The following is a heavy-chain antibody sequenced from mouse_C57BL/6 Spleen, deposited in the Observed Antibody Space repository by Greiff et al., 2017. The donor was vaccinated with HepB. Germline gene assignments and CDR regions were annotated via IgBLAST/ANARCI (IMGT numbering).Heavy chain of an antibody. CDR2: ISSGSSTI. V-gene: IGHV5-17*01. D-gene: IGHD1-1*01. J-gene: IGHJ4*01. CDR1: GFTFSDYG. CDR3: ARYPYYDDAMDY. Sequence: EVNVVESGGGLVKPGGSLKLSCAASGFTFSDYGMHWVRQAPEKGLEWVAYISSGSSTIYYADTVKGRFTISRDNAKNTLFLQMTSLRSEDTAMYYCARYPYYDDAMDYWGQGTSVTVSS.